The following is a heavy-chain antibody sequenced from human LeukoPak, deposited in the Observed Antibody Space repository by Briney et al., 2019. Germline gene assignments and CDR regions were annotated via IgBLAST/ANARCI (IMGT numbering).Heavy chain of an antibody. CDR1: GFTFSSYS. Sequence: GVSLRLSCAASGFTFSSYSMNWVRQAPGKGLEWVSSISSSSSYIYYADSVKGRFTISRDNAKNSLYLQMNSLRAEDTAVYYCARGGVGYSYAYWGQGTLVTVSS. D-gene: IGHD5-18*01. CDR2: ISSSSSYI. J-gene: IGHJ4*02. V-gene: IGHV3-21*01. CDR3: ARGGVGYSYAY.